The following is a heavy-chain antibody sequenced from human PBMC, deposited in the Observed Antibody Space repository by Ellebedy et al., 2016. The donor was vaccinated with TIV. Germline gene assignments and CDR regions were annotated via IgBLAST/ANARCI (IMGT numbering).Heavy chain of an antibody. CDR2: ISGYNGNT. CDR1: GYTFSNYF. CDR3: ARGQFDY. Sequence: AASVKVSCKASGYTFSNYFVHWVRQAPGQGLEWMGWISGYNGNTNYAQKFQGRVTMTTDTSTSTAYMELRSLRSDDTAVYYCARGQFDYWGQGTLVTVSS. J-gene: IGHJ4*02. V-gene: IGHV1-18*04.